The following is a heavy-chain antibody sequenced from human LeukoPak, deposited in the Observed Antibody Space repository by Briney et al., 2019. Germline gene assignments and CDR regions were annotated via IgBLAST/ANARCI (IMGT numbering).Heavy chain of an antibody. J-gene: IGHJ4*02. CDR1: GYTLTGYY. D-gene: IGHD5-12*01. CDR3: ARVGYSGYVLEF. CDR2: INPNSGGT. V-gene: IGHV1-2*02. Sequence: ASVKVSCKASGYTLTGYYMHWVRQAPGQGLEWMGWINPNSGGTNFAQKFQGRVTMTRDTSISTAYVELSRLRSGDTAVYFCARVGYSGYVLEFWGQGTLVTVSS.